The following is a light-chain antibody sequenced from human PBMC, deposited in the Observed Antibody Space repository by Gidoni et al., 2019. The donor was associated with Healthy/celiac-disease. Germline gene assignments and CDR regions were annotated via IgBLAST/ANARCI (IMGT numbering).Light chain of an antibody. Sequence: QSVLTQPPSVYGAPGQRVTISCTGSSSNIGAGYAVHWYQQLPVTAPKLLIYGNSNRPSGVPDRFAGSKSGTSASLAITGLQAEDEADYYCQSYDSSLSGVVFGGGTKLTVL. CDR1: SSNIGAGYA. CDR3: QSYDSSLSGVV. J-gene: IGLJ2*01. CDR2: GNS. V-gene: IGLV1-40*01.